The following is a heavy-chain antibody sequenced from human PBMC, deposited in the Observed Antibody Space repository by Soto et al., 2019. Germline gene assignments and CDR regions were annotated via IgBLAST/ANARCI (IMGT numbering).Heavy chain of an antibody. Sequence: QVQLQESGPGLVKPSQTLSLTCTVSGCSISSSDYSWRWIRQPPGKGLEWIGYIYYSGSTYYNSSLKSRVSISVDTSKNQFSLKLSSVTAADTAVYYCAREVDSSGYSSWGQGTLVTVSS. V-gene: IGHV4-30-4*01. CDR2: IYYSGST. CDR1: GCSISSSDYS. J-gene: IGHJ5*02. CDR3: AREVDSSGYSS. D-gene: IGHD3-22*01.